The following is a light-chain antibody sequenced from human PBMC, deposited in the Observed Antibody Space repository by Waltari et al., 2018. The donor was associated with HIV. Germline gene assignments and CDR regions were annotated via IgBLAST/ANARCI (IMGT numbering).Light chain of an antibody. CDR3: QQSYTTPCT. V-gene: IGKV1-39*01. Sequence: DIRMTQSPSSLSASVGDRVTITCRASQSISSHLNWYQQQPGKTPKRLIYAASSLQSGVPLRFSGSGSGTDFTLTITSLQPEDVATYYCQQSYTTPCTFGQGTKLDIQ. J-gene: IGKJ2*02. CDR2: AAS. CDR1: QSISSH.